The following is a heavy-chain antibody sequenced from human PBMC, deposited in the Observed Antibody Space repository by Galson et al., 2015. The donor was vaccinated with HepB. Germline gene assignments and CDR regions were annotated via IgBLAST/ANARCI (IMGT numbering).Heavy chain of an antibody. CDR3: ARGSWYVDY. CDR1: GFTFSSYA. D-gene: IGHD6-13*01. Sequence: SLRLSCAASGFTFSSYAMHWVRQAPGKGLEWVAVISYDGSNKYYADSVKGRFTISRDNSKNTLYLQMNSLRAEDTAVYYCARGSWYVDYWGQGTLVTVSS. CDR2: ISYDGSNK. J-gene: IGHJ4*02. V-gene: IGHV3-30-3*01.